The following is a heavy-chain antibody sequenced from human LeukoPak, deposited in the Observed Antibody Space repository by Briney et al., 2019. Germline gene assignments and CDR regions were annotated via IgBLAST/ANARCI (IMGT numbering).Heavy chain of an antibody. CDR2: IHSSGST. J-gene: IGHJ4*02. D-gene: IGHD7-27*01. V-gene: IGHV4-39*07. CDR3: VRDNGNWDIDY. CDR1: GGSISSGVYY. Sequence: SETLSLTCSVSGGSISSGVYYWGWVRQPSEEGLEWIGSIHSSGSTFYNPSLKSRVAISRDTSKNQFSLRLSSVTAADTALYYCVRDNGNWDIDYWGQGTLVTVSS.